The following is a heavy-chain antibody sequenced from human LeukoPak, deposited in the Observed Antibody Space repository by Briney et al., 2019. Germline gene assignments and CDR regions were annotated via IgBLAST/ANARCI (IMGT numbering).Heavy chain of an antibody. J-gene: IGHJ4*02. Sequence: ASVKVSCKASGYTFTGYYMHWVRQAPGQGLEWMGWINPNSGGTNYARKFQGRDTMTRDTSISTAYMELSRLRSDDTAVYYCASRAAAGDFDYWGQGTLVTVSS. CDR1: GYTFTGYY. D-gene: IGHD6-13*01. CDR3: ASRAAAGDFDY. CDR2: INPNSGGT. V-gene: IGHV1-2*02.